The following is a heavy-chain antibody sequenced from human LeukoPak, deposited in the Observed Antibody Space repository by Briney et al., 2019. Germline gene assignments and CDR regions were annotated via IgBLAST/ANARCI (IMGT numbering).Heavy chain of an antibody. Sequence: ASVKVSCKASGDTFSSYAISWVRQAPGQGLEWMGGIIPIFGTANHAQKFQGRVTITADKSTSTAYMELSSLRSEDTAVYYCASVHYGSGSYYSGSVYYYMDVWGKGTTVIVSS. J-gene: IGHJ6*03. D-gene: IGHD3-10*01. CDR3: ASVHYGSGSYYSGSVYYYMDV. CDR1: GDTFSSYA. V-gene: IGHV1-69*06. CDR2: IIPIFGTA.